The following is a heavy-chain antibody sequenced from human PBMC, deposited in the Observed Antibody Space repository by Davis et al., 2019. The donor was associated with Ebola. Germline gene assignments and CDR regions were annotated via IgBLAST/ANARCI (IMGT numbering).Heavy chain of an antibody. CDR1: GGSISSYY. V-gene: IGHV4-59*08. CDR3: ARQYYYYDSSGYYHYWYFDL. Sequence: MPSETLSLTCTVSGGSISSYYWSWIRQPPGKGLEWIGYIYYSGGTNYNPSLKSRVTISVDTSKNQFSLKLSSVTAADTAVYYCARQYYYYDSSGYYHYWYFDLWGRGTLVTVSS. D-gene: IGHD3-22*01. CDR2: IYYSGGT. J-gene: IGHJ2*01.